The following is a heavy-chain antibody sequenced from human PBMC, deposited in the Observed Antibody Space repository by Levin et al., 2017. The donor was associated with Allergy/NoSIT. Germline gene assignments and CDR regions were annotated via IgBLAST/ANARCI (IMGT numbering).Heavy chain of an antibody. D-gene: IGHD3-3*01. V-gene: IGHV3-23*01. CDR3: AKDRHYDFWSGSIFDS. CDR1: GFGFASHA. J-gene: IGHJ4*02. CDR2: LSGSGGST. Sequence: GESLKISCAVSGFGFASHAMIWVRQAPGKGLEWVSGLSGSGGSTYYADSVKGRFTISRDNSKNTLYLQMNSLRAEDTALYYCAKDRHYDFWSGSIFDSWGQGTLVTV.